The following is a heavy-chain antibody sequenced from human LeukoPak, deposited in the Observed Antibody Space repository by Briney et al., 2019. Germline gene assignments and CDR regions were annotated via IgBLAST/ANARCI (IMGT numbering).Heavy chain of an antibody. D-gene: IGHD1-26*01. J-gene: IGHJ4*02. CDR3: ARYGGSPANYYDY. V-gene: IGHV4-59*08. CDR1: GGSMNSYY. Sequence: PSETLSLTCTVSGGSMNSYYWSWIRQPPGEGLEWMGWIYYSGSTTYNPSLKSRFTMSVGTSNNQFFLKLDSVTASDTAVYYCARYGGSPANYYDYWGQGTLVTVSS. CDR2: IYYSGST.